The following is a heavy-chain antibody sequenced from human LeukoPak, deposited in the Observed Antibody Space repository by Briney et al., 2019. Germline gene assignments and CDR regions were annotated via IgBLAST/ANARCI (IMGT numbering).Heavy chain of an antibody. V-gene: IGHV4-30-2*01. CDR3: ARGRYHDAFDI. D-gene: IGHD2-2*01. CDR2: IYHSGST. Sequence: PSETLSLTCAVSGGSISSGGHSWSWIRQPPGKGLEWIGYIYHSGSTYYNPSLKSRVTISVDRSKNQFSLKLSSVTAADTAVYYCARGRYHDAFDIWGQGTMVTVSS. J-gene: IGHJ3*02. CDR1: GGSISSGGHS.